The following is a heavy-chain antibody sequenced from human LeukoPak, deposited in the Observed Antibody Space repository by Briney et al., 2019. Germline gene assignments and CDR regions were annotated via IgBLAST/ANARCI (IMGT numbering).Heavy chain of an antibody. CDR3: AYYGSGTMGYYFDY. CDR1: GGSLSSGDYY. V-gene: IGHV4-30-4*08. Sequence: SETLSLTCTVSGGSLSSGDYYWSWIRQPPGKGLEWIGYIYYSGSTYYNPSLKSRVTISVDTSKNQFSLKLSSVTAADTAVYYCAYYGSGTMGYYFDYWGQGTLVTVSS. J-gene: IGHJ4*02. D-gene: IGHD3-10*01. CDR2: IYYSGST.